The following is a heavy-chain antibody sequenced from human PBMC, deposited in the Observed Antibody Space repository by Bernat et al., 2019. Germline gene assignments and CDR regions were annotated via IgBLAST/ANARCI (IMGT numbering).Heavy chain of an antibody. V-gene: IGHV3-53*01. Sequence: EVQLVESGGGLIQPGGSLRLSCAASGFTVSSNYMSWVRQDPGEGLEGVSVIYSGGRTYYADSVKGRFTISRDNSKNTLYRQMNSLRADDTAVYYCARGNSLDGYAFDIWGQGTMVTVSS. CDR2: IYSGGRT. D-gene: IGHD3/OR15-3a*01. J-gene: IGHJ3*02. CDR1: GFTVSSNY. CDR3: ARGNSLDGYAFDI.